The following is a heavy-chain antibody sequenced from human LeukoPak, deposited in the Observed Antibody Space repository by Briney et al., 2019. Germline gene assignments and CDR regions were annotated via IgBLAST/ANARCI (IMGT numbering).Heavy chain of an antibody. CDR1: GLSLTSSGVG. J-gene: IGHJ4*02. CDR3: VHIRGVTPGSTDY. D-gene: IGHD1-26*01. V-gene: IGHV2-5*02. Sequence: SGPTLVNPTETLTLTCTFSGLSLTSSGVGVGWIRQSPGKVLKWLAVIYWDDDKRYSPSLRTRLTISKDTSRNQVVLTMTDMDPADTATYHCVHIRGVTPGSTDYWGQGALVTVSS. CDR2: IYWDDDK.